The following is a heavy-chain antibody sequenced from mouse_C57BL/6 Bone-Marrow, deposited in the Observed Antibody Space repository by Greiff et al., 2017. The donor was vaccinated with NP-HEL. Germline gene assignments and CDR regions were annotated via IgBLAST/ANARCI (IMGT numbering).Heavy chain of an antibody. CDR3: ARDYYGSSCYFYY. V-gene: IGHV1-26*01. D-gene: IGHD1-1*01. CDR1: GYTFTDYY. J-gene: IGHJ2*01. Sequence: EVQLQQSGPELVKPGASVKISCKASGYTFTDYYMNWVKQSHGKSLEWIGDINPNNGGTSYNQKFKGKATLTVDKSSSTAYMELRSLTSEDSAVYSCARDYYGSSCYFYYWGQGTTLSVSS. CDR2: INPNNGGT.